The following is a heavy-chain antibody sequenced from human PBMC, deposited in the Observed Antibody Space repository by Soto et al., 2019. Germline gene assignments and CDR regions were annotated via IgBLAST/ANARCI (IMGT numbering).Heavy chain of an antibody. CDR3: AGSGNDGYGMDV. CDR2: IVVGSGNT. Sequence: QMQLVQSGPEVKKPGTSVKVSCKASGFTFTSSAVQWVRQARGQRLEWIGWIVVGSGNTNYAQKFQERVTITRDMSTSTAYMELSSLRSEDTAVYYCAGSGNDGYGMDVWGQGTTVTVSS. V-gene: IGHV1-58*01. CDR1: GFTFTSSA. J-gene: IGHJ6*02. D-gene: IGHD1-1*01.